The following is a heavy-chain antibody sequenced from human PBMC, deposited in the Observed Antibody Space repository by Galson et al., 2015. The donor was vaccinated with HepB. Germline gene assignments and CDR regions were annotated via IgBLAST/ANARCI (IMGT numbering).Heavy chain of an antibody. J-gene: IGHJ6*02. V-gene: IGHV1-69*13. CDR2: IIPIFGTA. CDR1: GGTFSSYA. CDR3: ARVRPLGYCSSTSCSRENYYYYYGMDV. D-gene: IGHD2-2*01. Sequence: SVKVSCKASGGTFSSYAISWVRQAPGQGLEWMGGIIPIFGTANYAQKFQGRVTITADESTSTAYMELSSLRSEDTAVYYCARVRPLGYCSSTSCSRENYYYYYGMDVWGQGTTVTVSS.